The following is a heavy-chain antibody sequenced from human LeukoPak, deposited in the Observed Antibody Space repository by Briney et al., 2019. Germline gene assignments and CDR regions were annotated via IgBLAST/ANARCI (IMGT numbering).Heavy chain of an antibody. V-gene: IGHV1-69*02. CDR1: GGTFSSYT. Sequence: GSSVKVSCKASGGTFSSYTISWVRQAPGQGLEWMGRIIPILGIANYAQKFQGRVTITADKSTSTAYMELSSLRSEDTAVYYCARGTGYCSGGSCPADAYYYGMDVWGQGTTVTVSS. J-gene: IGHJ6*02. D-gene: IGHD2-15*01. CDR2: IIPILGIA. CDR3: ARGTGYCSGGSCPADAYYYGMDV.